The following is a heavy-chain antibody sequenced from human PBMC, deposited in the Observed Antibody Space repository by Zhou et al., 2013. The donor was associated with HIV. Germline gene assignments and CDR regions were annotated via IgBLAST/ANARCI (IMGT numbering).Heavy chain of an antibody. J-gene: IGHJ4*02. CDR1: GFTFTGYG. V-gene: IGHV1-18*01. CDR2: ISAYNGNT. D-gene: IGHD6-13*01. Sequence: QVHLMQSGAEVKKPGASVKVSCKTSGFTFTGYGISWVRQAPGQGLEWMGWISAYNGNTNYAQNFQGRVTMATDTATNIASIEVGSLRPDDTAVYYCARDLRGSPLDYWGLGTLVIVSS. CDR3: ARDLRGSPLDY.